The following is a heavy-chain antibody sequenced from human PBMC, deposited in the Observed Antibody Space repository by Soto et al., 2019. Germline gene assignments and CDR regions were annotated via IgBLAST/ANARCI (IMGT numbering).Heavy chain of an antibody. CDR3: ARHRSSNPPGY. V-gene: IGHV4-39*01. D-gene: IGHD6-13*01. Sequence: QLQLQESGPGLVKPSETLSLTCTVSGGSISSSSYYWGWIRQPPGKGLEWIGSIYYSGSTYYNPSLKSRVTISVDTSKNQFTLELSSVTAADTAVYYCARHRSSNPPGYWGQGTLVTVSS. CDR2: IYYSGST. CDR1: GGSISSSSYY. J-gene: IGHJ4*02.